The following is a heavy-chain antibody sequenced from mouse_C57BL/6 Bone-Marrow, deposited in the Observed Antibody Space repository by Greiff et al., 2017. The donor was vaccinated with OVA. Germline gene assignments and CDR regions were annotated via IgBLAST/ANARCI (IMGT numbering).Heavy chain of an antibody. CDR2: INPNNGGT. J-gene: IGHJ1*03. CDR3: GGRLRWYFDV. CDR1: GYTFTDYN. Sequence: EVHLVESGPELVKPGASVKIPCKASGYTFTDYNMDWVKQSHGKSLEWIGDINPNNGGTIYNQKFKGKATLTVDKSSSTAYMELRSLKSEDTAVYYCGGRLRWYFDVWGTGTAVTVSS. V-gene: IGHV1-18*01. D-gene: IGHD1-1*01.